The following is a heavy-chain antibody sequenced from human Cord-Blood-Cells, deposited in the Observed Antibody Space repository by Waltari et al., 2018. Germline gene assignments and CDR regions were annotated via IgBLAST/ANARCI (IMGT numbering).Heavy chain of an antibody. Sequence: QVPLGESGGGVVQPGGPLRRSCSASGLTFSSVCMHWVRQAPGKGLEGVAVISYDGSNKYYADSVKGRFTISRDNSKNTLYLQMNSLRAEDTAVYYCARVHSSSWYYFDYWGQGTLVTVSS. V-gene: IGHV3-30-3*01. CDR2: ISYDGSNK. CDR1: GLTFSSVC. D-gene: IGHD6-13*01. J-gene: IGHJ4*02. CDR3: ARVHSSSWYYFDY.